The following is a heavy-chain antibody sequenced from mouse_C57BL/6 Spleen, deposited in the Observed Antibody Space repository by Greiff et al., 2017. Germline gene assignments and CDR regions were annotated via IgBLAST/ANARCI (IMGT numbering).Heavy chain of an antibody. Sequence: QVQLQQPGAELVKPGASVKMSCKASGYTFTSYWITWVKQRPGQGLEWIGDIYPGSGSTNYNEKFKSKATLTVDTSSSTAYMQLSRLTAEDAAVYYCAGRTSGAMDYWGQGTSVTVSS. CDR1: GYTFTSYW. CDR2: IYPGSGST. V-gene: IGHV1-55*01. J-gene: IGHJ4*01. CDR3: AGRTSGAMDY.